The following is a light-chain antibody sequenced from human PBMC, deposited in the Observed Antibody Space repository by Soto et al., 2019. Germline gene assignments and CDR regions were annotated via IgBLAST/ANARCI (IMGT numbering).Light chain of an antibody. J-gene: IGKJ1*01. V-gene: IGKV3-15*01. CDR1: QSVSST. CDR2: GVT. CDR3: QQYNNWLRT. Sequence: EIVMTQSPATLSVSPGERATLSCRASQSVSSTLAWYQQKPGQAPRLLIYGVTTRSTGIPARFSGSGSGTEFTLTISSLQSEDFAVYYCQQYNNWLRTFGQGTKVEIK.